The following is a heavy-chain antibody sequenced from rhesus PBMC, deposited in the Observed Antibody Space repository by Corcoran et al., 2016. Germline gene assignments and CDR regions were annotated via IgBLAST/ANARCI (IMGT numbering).Heavy chain of an antibody. J-gene: IGHJ3*01. D-gene: IGHD6S26*01. V-gene: IGHV4-80*01. CDR3: ARAYSTGWSNAFDF. Sequence: QVQLQESGPGLVKPSETLSLTCAVSGASIRTYWWSWLRQPPGKGLEWIGEINGNTGSTYYNPSLKSRVTNSKDASKNQFSRKLSAVTAADTAVYYCARAYSTGWSNAFDFWGQGLRVTVSS. CDR1: GASIRTYW. CDR2: INGNTGST.